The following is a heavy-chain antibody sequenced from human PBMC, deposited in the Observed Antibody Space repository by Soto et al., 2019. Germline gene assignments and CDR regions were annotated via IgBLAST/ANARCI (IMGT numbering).Heavy chain of an antibody. V-gene: IGHV3-23*01. CDR3: AQESGYSSGPYYYYGMDV. CDR1: GFTFSSYA. Sequence: PGGSLRLSCAASGFTFSSYAMSWVRQAPGKGLEWVSAISGSGGSTYYADSVKGRFTISRDNSKNTLYLQMNSLRAEDTAVYYCAQESGYSSGPYYYYGMDVWGQGTTVTVYS. J-gene: IGHJ6*02. CDR2: ISGSGGST. D-gene: IGHD5-18*01.